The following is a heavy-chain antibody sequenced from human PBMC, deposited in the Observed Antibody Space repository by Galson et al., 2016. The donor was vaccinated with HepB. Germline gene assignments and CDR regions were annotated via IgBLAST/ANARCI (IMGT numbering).Heavy chain of an antibody. CDR1: GVSISSSF. V-gene: IGHV4-59*01. J-gene: IGHJ4*02. CDR3: ARDGGQGYAPYPEFEF. Sequence: SETPSLTCTVSGVSISSSFWGWIRQPPGKRLEWIAFVSHTGSNNEYNPSLMSRVTMSIDTSENQFSLKLASVTAADTAIYYCARDGGQGYAPYPEFEFWGQGAQVTASS. CDR2: VSHTGSN. D-gene: IGHD4-23*01.